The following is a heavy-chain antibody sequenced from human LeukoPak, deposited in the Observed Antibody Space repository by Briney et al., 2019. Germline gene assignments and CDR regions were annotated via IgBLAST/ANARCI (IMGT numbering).Heavy chain of an antibody. Sequence: SETLSLTCAVSGVSISSSNWWSWVRQPPGKGLEWIGEIYHSGSTNYNPSLKSRVTISVDKSKNQFSLKLSSVTAADTAVYYCAALDYGDYRDYWGQGTLVTVSS. CDR1: GVSISSSNW. CDR3: AALDYGDYRDY. J-gene: IGHJ4*02. CDR2: IYHSGST. D-gene: IGHD4-17*01. V-gene: IGHV4-4*02.